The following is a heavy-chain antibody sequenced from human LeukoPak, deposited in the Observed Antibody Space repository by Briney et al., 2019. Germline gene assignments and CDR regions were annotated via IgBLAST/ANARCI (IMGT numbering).Heavy chain of an antibody. CDR1: GGSISSYY. J-gene: IGHJ4*02. D-gene: IGHD3-22*01. CDR3: AREGYDSSRYYNGGFYDY. Sequence: SETLSLTCTVSGGSISSYYWSWIRQPPGKGLEWIGYIYYSGSTNYNPSLKSRVTISVDTSKNQFSLKLSSVTAADTAVYYCAREGYDSSRYYNGGFYDYWGQGTLVTVSS. CDR2: IYYSGST. V-gene: IGHV4-59*01.